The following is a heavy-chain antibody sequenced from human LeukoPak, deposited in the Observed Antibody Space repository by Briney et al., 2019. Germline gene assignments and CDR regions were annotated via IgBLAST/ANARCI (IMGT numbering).Heavy chain of an antibody. CDR2: IIPIFGTA. CDR3: ARESDYGGNSPFLFDY. D-gene: IGHD4-23*01. V-gene: IGHV1-69*06. Sequence: ASVKVSCKASGYTFTNYGINWLRQAPGQGLEWMGGIIPIFGTANYAQKFQGRVTITADKSTSTAYMELSSLRSEDTAVYYCARESDYGGNSPFLFDYWGQGTLVTVSS. CDR1: GYTFTNYG. J-gene: IGHJ4*02.